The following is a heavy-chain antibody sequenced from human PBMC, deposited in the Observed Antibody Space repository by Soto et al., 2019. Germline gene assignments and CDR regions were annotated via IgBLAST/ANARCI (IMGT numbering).Heavy chain of an antibody. CDR3: ARDQDSSGWWVFDY. CDR1: GGTFSSYA. CDR2: IIPIFGTA. V-gene: IGHV1-69*06. D-gene: IGHD6-19*01. Sequence: EASVKVSCKASGGTFSSYAISWVRQAPGQGLEWMGGIIPIFGTANYAQKFQGRVTITADKSTSTAYMELSSLRSEDTAVYYCARDQDSSGWWVFDYWGQGTLVTVSS. J-gene: IGHJ4*02.